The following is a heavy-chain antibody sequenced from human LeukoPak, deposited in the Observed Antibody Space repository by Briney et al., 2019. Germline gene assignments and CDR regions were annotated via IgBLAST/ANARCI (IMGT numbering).Heavy chain of an antibody. CDR3: AREGSSSGWWRAFDI. CDR2: INPSGGST. V-gene: IGHV1-46*01. D-gene: IGHD6-19*01. J-gene: IGHJ3*02. Sequence: ASVKVSCKASGYTFTSYYMHWVRQAPGQGLEWMGIINPSGGSTSYAQKFQGRVTITADELTSTAYMDLSSLRSEDTAVYYCAREGSSSGWWRAFDIWGQGTMVTVSS. CDR1: GYTFTSYY.